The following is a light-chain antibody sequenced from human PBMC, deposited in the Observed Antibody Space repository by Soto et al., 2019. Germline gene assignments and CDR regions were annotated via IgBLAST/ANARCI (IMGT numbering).Light chain of an antibody. CDR1: QTINNNY. CDR2: SAS. V-gene: IGKV3-20*01. J-gene: IGKJ1*01. CDR3: HQYGNSPGT. Sequence: EIVLTQSPGPLSLSPGERATLSCRASQTINNNYIAWYQQKPGLAPRLLIYSASSRATGIPDRFSGSGSATDFTLTISKVEPGDFAVYYCHQYGNSPGTFGQGTKVDI.